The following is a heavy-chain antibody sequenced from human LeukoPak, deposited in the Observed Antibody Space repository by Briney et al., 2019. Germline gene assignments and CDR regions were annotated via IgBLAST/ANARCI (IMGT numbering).Heavy chain of an antibody. D-gene: IGHD3-3*01. V-gene: IGHV4-39*01. CDR1: GGSISSSSYY. CDR3: ARRFLTIDNWFDP. J-gene: IGHJ5*02. Sequence: SETLSLTCTVSGGSISSSSYYWGWIRQPPGKGLDWIGSIYYSGSTYYNPSLKSRVTISVDTSKNQFSLKLSSVTAADTAVYYCARRFLTIDNWFDPWGQGTLVTVSS. CDR2: IYYSGST.